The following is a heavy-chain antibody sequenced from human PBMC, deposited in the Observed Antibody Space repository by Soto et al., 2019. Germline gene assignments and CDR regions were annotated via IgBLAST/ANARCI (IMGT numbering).Heavy chain of an antibody. CDR3: ARDLTVVYSSSSGAFDI. CDR1: GFTFSSYW. Sequence: GGSLRLSCAASGFTFSSYWMSWVRQAPGKGLEWVANIKQDGSEKYYVDSVKGRFTISRDNAKNSLYLQMNSLRAEDTAVYYCARDLTVVYSSSSGAFDIWGQGTMVTVS. J-gene: IGHJ3*02. D-gene: IGHD6-6*01. CDR2: IKQDGSEK. V-gene: IGHV3-7*01.